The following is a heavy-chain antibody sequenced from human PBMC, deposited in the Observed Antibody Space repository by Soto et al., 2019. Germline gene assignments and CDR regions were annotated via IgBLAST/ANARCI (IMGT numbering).Heavy chain of an antibody. D-gene: IGHD3-22*01. CDR1: GFSLSNARMG. Sequence: QVTLKESGPVLVKPTETLTLTCTVSGFSLSNARMGVSWIRQPPGKALEWLAHILSNEEKSYSTSLKTRLTISMDTSKSHVVLNMTNTQPVDTATYYGARMLAVNYYYYYMDLWGKGTMVTVSS. V-gene: IGHV2-26*01. CDR3: ARMLAVNYYYYYMDL. CDR2: ILSNEEK. J-gene: IGHJ6*03.